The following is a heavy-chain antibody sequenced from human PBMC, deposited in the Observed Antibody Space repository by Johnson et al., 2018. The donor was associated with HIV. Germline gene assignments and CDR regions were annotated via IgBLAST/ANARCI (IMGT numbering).Heavy chain of an antibody. Sequence: VQLVESGGGVVRPGGSLRLSCAASGFTFEDYGMSWVRQAPGKGLEWVAVISYDGSNKYYADSVKGRFTISRDDSKNTLYLQMNSLKTEDTAMYYCTTWGYGIGGAFDIWGQGTMVTVSS. D-gene: IGHD1-26*01. CDR3: TTWGYGIGGAFDI. CDR1: GFTFEDYG. J-gene: IGHJ3*02. CDR2: ISYDGSNK. V-gene: IGHV3-30*03.